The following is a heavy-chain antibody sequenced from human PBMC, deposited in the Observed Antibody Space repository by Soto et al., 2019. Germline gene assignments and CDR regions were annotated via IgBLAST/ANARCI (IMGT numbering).Heavy chain of an antibody. J-gene: IGHJ4*02. CDR1: GFTFSSYA. V-gene: IGHV3-23*01. CDR2: IRGSDDST. D-gene: IGHD6-6*01. Sequence: EVQLLESGGGLVQPGESLRLSCAASGFTFSSYAMSWVRQAPGKGLEWVSVIRGSDDSTYYADSVKGRFTISIDNSKNTLYLQMTRLRAEDTAVYYCAKRSSSSTFDYWGQGTLVTVSS. CDR3: AKRSSSSTFDY.